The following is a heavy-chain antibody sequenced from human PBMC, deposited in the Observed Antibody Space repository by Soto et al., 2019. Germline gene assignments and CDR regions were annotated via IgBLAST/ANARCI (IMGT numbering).Heavy chain of an antibody. CDR3: ARDMLGDYYDSSGYYFNWFDP. Sequence: GSLRLSCAASGFTFSSYGMHWVRQAPGKGLEWVAVIWYDGSNKYYADSVKGRFTISRDNSKNTLYLQMNSLRAEDTAVYYCARDMLGDYYDSSGYYFNWFDPWGQGTLVTVSS. V-gene: IGHV3-33*01. CDR2: IWYDGSNK. J-gene: IGHJ5*02. D-gene: IGHD3-22*01. CDR1: GFTFSSYG.